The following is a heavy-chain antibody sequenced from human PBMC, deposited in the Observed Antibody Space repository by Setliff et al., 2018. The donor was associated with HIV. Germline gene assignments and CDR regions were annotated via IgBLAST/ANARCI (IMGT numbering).Heavy chain of an antibody. V-gene: IGHV4-34*01. CDR1: GGSFSGYY. CDR3: ASRGGIEGHIVVVTAANWFDP. Sequence: PSETLSLTCAVYGGSFSGYYWSWIRQPPGKGLEWIGEINHSGSTNYNPSLKSRVTISVDTSKNQFSLKLSSVTAADTAVYYCASRGGIEGHIVVVTAANWFDPWGQGTLVTV. D-gene: IGHD2-21*02. J-gene: IGHJ5*02. CDR2: INHSGST.